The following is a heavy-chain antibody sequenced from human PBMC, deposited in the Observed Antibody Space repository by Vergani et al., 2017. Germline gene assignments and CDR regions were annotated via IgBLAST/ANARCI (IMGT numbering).Heavy chain of an antibody. J-gene: IGHJ6*03. CDR2: ISYDGCNT. Sequence: QAQLVESGGGVVQPGRSLRLSCAASGFTFSSYAMHWVRQAPGQGLEWVAVISYDGCNTYYADSVKGRFTISRDNSKNTLYLQMNSLRAEDTAVYYCARDEPLTAAAGTIPPRYYYYMDVWGKGTTVTVSS. CDR3: ARDEPLTAAAGTIPPRYYYYMDV. D-gene: IGHD6-13*01. CDR1: GFTFSSYA. V-gene: IGHV3-30-3*01.